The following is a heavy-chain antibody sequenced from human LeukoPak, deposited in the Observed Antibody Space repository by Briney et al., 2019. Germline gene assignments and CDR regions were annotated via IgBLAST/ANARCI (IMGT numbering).Heavy chain of an antibody. V-gene: IGHV3-30*02. CDR3: SGGYSYGDY. CDR2: IGSDGTNK. D-gene: IGHD5-18*01. CDR1: GFLFSSYG. J-gene: IGHJ4*02. Sequence: PGGSLRLSCAASGFLFSSYGMNWVRQAPGKGLEWVTLIGSDGTNKYYADSVKGRFTISRDNSKNTLYLQMNSLRVEDTAMYYCSGGYSYGDYWGQGTLVTVSS.